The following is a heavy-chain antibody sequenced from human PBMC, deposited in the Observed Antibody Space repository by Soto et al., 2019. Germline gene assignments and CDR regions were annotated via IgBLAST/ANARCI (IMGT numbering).Heavy chain of an antibody. D-gene: IGHD6-6*01. CDR1: GGTFSSYS. J-gene: IGHJ4*02. Sequence: QVQLVQSGAEVKKPGSSVKVSCKASGGTFSSYSISWVRQAPGQGLEWMGGIIPIFGTANYAQKFQGRLTITADESTSTAYMELSSLRSEDTAVYYCAIEYSSSPPYYPIGYWGQGTLVTVSS. CDR2: IIPIFGTA. CDR3: AIEYSSSPPYYPIGY. V-gene: IGHV1-69*01.